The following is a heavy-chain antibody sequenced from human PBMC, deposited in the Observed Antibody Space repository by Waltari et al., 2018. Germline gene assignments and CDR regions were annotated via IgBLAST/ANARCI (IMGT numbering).Heavy chain of an antibody. J-gene: IGHJ4*02. CDR1: GGSISRYY. CDR2: IYYSGST. D-gene: IGHD1-1*01. CDR3: ARERFPTTGDY. V-gene: IGHV4-59*01. Sequence: QVQLQESGPGLVKPSATLSLTCTVSGGSISRYYWSWIRPPPGKGLEWIGYIYYSGSTNYNPSLKSRVTISVDTTKNQFSLKQRSVTGEDTAVYYCARERFPTTGDYGGQGTRGTVSS.